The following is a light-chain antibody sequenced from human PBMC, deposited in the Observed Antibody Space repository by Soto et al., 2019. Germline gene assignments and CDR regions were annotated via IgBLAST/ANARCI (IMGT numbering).Light chain of an antibody. CDR2: EVS. Sequence: QSALTQPPSASGSLGQSVTIPCTGTSSDVGDYNYVSWYQQQPGKVPKLMIYEVSKRPSGVPDRFSGSKSGNTASLTVSGLQAEDEDDYCCSEFAVSPVVFGGGTKLTVL. CDR1: SSDVGDYNY. CDR3: SEFAVSPVV. J-gene: IGLJ2*01. V-gene: IGLV2-8*01.